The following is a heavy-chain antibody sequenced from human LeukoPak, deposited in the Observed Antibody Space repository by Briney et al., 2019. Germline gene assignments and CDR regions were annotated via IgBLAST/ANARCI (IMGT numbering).Heavy chain of an antibody. D-gene: IGHD4-17*01. Sequence: ASVKVSCKASGYTFTSYGIIWVRQAPGQGLEWMGWISAYNGNTNYAQKLQGRVTMTTDTSTSTAYMELRSLRSDDTAVYYCARDNYGDYYYYYMDVWGKGTTVTVSS. CDR1: GYTFTSYG. J-gene: IGHJ6*03. CDR3: ARDNYGDYYYYYMDV. CDR2: ISAYNGNT. V-gene: IGHV1-18*01.